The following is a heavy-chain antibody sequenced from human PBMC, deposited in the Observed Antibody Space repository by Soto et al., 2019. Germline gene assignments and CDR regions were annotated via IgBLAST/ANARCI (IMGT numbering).Heavy chain of an antibody. Sequence: GGSLRLSCAASGSSFSVFGMHWVRQAPGKGLEWVAVIWSDGTKKYYADSVKGRFTISRDNSKNTLDLQMNSLRAEDTAVYYCAGGDHYFVYRGQGTLVTVSS. CDR3: AGGDHYFVY. D-gene: IGHD3-16*01. J-gene: IGHJ4*02. CDR1: GSSFSVFG. V-gene: IGHV3-33*01. CDR2: IWSDGTKK.